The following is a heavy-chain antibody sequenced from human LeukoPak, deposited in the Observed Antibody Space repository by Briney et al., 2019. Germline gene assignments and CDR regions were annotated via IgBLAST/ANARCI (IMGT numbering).Heavy chain of an antibody. V-gene: IGHV4-4*07. Sequence: SETLSLTCTVSGGSMSSYYWSWIRQPAGKGLEWIGRIYTSGSTNYNPSLNSRVTMSLDTSKNQFSLKLSSLTAADTAVYFCARSLVGAKFWFDPWGQGTLVTVSS. D-gene: IGHD1-26*01. CDR3: ARSLVGAKFWFDP. J-gene: IGHJ5*02. CDR2: IYTSGST. CDR1: GGSMSSYY.